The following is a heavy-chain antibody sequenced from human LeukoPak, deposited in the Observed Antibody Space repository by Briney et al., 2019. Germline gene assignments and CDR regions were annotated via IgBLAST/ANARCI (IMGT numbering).Heavy chain of an antibody. CDR2: IDPSGGST. D-gene: IGHD2-2*01. CDR1: GYTFTSYY. CDR3: ARGSTYCSSTSCPMINCDY. J-gene: IGHJ4*02. Sequence: ASVKVSCKASGYTFTSYYMHWVRQAPGQGLEWMGIIDPSGGSTRYPQKFQGRVTMTGDTSTSTVYMELSSLRFEDTAVYYCARGSTYCSSTSCPMINCDYWGRGTLVTVSS. V-gene: IGHV1-46*01.